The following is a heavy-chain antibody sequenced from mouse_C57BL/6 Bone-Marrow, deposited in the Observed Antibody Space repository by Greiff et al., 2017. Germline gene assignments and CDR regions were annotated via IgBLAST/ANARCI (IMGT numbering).Heavy chain of an antibody. CDR3: ARSYYGSTFAY. D-gene: IGHD1-1*01. CDR1: GYTFTSYW. J-gene: IGHJ3*01. CDR2: IHPNSGST. V-gene: IGHV1-64*01. Sequence: QVQLKQPGAELVKPGASVKLSCKASGYTFTSYWMHWVKQRPGQGLEWIGMIHPNSGSTNYNEKFKSKATLTVDKSSSTAYMQLSSLTSEDSAVYYCARSYYGSTFAYWGQGTLVTVSA.